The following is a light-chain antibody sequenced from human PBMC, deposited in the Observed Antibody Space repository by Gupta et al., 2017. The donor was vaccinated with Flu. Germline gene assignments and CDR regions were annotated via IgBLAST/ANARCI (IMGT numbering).Light chain of an antibody. CDR3: QVWDSSSDHRV. CDR1: NIGSKS. Sequence: GKTARITGGGTNIGSKSVNWYQQKPGQAPVLVVCDDSDRPSGIPERFSGSNSGNTATLTISRVEAGDEADYYRQVWDSSSDHRVFGGGTKLTVL. V-gene: IGLV3-21*03. J-gene: IGLJ3*02. CDR2: DDS.